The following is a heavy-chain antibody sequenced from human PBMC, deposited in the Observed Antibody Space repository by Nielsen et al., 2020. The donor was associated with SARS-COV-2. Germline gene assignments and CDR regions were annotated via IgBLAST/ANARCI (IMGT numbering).Heavy chain of an antibody. CDR1: GGTFSSYG. CDR2: IIPIFGTA. D-gene: IGHD3-22*01. V-gene: IGHV1-69*13. CDR3: ASGSSGYWIGPFDY. Sequence: SVKVSCKASGGTFSSYGITWVRQAPGQGLEWMGGIIPIFGTANYAQKFQGRVTITADESTSTAYMELSSLRSEDTAVYYCASGSSGYWIGPFDYWGQGTLVTVSS. J-gene: IGHJ4*02.